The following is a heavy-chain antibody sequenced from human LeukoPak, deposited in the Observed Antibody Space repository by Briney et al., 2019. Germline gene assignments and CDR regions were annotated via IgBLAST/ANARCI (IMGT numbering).Heavy chain of an antibody. D-gene: IGHD2-2*02. CDR1: GGSISSSSYY. V-gene: IGHV4-39*07. Sequence: SETLSLTCTVSGGSISSSSYYWGWIRQPPGKGLEWIGCIYYSGSTYYNPSLKGRATISVDTSKNQFSLKLSSVTAADTAVYYCARDSPRSKCSSTSCYNLWFDPWGQGTLVTVSS. CDR2: IYYSGST. J-gene: IGHJ5*02. CDR3: ARDSPRSKCSSTSCYNLWFDP.